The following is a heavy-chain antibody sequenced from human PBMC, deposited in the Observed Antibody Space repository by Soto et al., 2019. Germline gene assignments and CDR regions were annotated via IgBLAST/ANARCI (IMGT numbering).Heavy chain of an antibody. V-gene: IGHV3-23*01. CDR3: GVQYDY. CDR1: GLNFTRHP. CDR2: ISGRTGDT. J-gene: IGHJ4*02. Sequence: LRLSCEASGLNFTRHPMIWVRQGPWKGLEWVAAISGRTGDTAYADSVRGRFTLSRDSSTYTIFLQMNSLRAEETAVYYCGVQYDYWGQGTLVTVSS.